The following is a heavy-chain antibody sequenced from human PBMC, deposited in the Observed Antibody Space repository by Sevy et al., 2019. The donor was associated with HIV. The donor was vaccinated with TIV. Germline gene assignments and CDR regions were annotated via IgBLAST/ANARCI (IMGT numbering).Heavy chain of an antibody. CDR1: GFTFSSYD. D-gene: IGHD5-12*01. CDR3: ARSGMAWDAFDI. V-gene: IGHV3-48*03. J-gene: IGHJ3*02. CDR2: ISSSGSTI. Sequence: GGSLRLSCAASGFTFSSYDMNWVRQAPGKGLEWVSYISSSGSTIYYADSVKGRFTISRDNAKNSLYLQMTSLRAEDTAVYYCARSGMAWDAFDIWGQGTMVTVSS.